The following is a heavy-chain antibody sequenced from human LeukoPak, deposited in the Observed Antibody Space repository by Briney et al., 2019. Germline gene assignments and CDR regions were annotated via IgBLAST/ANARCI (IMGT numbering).Heavy chain of an antibody. CDR2: ISGTGGST. CDR1: GFTFTSYA. J-gene: IGHJ4*02. CDR3: AKERGDDSSGYYEVFDY. D-gene: IGHD3-22*01. V-gene: IGHV3-23*01. Sequence: RPGGSLRLSCRASGFTFTSYAMSWVRPAPGKGLEGVSVISGTGGSTNHADSVKGRFTISRDNSKNTLYLQMNSLRAEDTAVYYCAKERGDDSSGYYEVFDYWGQGTLVTVSS.